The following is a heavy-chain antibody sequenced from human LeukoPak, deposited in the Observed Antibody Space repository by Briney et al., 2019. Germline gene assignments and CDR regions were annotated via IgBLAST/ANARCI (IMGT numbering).Heavy chain of an antibody. V-gene: IGHV1-2*02. J-gene: IGHJ5*02. CDR2: INPSSGST. CDR3: ARIGKQLNWFDP. D-gene: IGHD6-13*01. CDR1: GYTFTGYY. Sequence: ASVKVSCKASGYTFTGYYIHWVRQAPGQGLEWMGWINPSSGSTNYAQKFQGRVTMTRDTSITTVYMELSRLISDDTAVYYCARIGKQLNWFDPWGQGTLVTVSS.